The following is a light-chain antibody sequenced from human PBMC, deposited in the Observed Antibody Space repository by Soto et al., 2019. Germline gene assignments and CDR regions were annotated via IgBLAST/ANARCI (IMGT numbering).Light chain of an antibody. CDR2: EVS. Sequence: QSALTQPPSASGSPGQSVTISCTGTSSDVGDYNYVSWYQQHPGKAPKLMIYEVSKRPSGVPDRFSGSKSGNTASLTVSGLQAEDEADYYCTSYSGSNIFIFGGGTMLTVL. CDR1: SSDVGDYNY. V-gene: IGLV2-8*01. J-gene: IGLJ2*01. CDR3: TSYSGSNIFI.